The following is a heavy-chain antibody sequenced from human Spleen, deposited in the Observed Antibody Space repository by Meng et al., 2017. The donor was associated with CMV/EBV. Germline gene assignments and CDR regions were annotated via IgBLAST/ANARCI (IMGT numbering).Heavy chain of an antibody. CDR2: ITSSDYI. D-gene: IGHD5-24*01. J-gene: IGHJ4*02. CDR3: ARDRDGYDRNYFDH. Sequence: ASCFMFSIYTVTWVRQAPGKGLEWVSSITSSDYIFYADSVRGRFTISRDNAKSSLFLQMNSLRAEDTAVYYCARDRDGYDRNYFDHWGQGTLVTVSS. V-gene: IGHV3-21*01. CDR1: CFMFSIYT.